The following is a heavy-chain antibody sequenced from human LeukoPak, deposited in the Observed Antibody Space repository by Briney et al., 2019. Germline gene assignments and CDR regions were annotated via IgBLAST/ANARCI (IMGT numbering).Heavy chain of an antibody. Sequence: PGGSLRLSXXXSXXTFNDHDMHWVRQAPGKGLEWVSSTTSKNEVHIADSVRGRFTISRDNAKNSLYLQMNSLRAEDTALYYCVKARLTLGGSDYWGQGTLVTVSS. D-gene: IGHD2-15*01. V-gene: IGHV3-69-1*01. CDR3: VKARLTLGGSDY. CDR2: TTSKNEV. J-gene: IGHJ4*02. CDR1: XXTFNDHD.